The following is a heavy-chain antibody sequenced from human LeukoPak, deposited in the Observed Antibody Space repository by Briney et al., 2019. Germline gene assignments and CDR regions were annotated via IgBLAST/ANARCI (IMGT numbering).Heavy chain of an antibody. CDR3: ARYGVRGWVIDN. CDR2: IYHTGAT. D-gene: IGHD6-19*01. J-gene: IGHJ4*02. CDR1: GASISSYY. V-gene: IGHV4-59*08. Sequence: PSETLSLTCTVSGASISSYYWTWIRQSPGQGLEWIGYIYHTGATSYNPSLKSRVTMSIDTTTKQFSLKLTSVTAADTAVYFCARYGVRGWVIDNWGQRTLVTVSS.